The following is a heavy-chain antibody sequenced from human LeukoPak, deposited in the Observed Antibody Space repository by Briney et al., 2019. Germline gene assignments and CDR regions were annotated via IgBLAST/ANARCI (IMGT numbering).Heavy chain of an antibody. CDR3: ARIYGSGSYYGLSY. D-gene: IGHD3-10*01. Sequence: SGTLSLTCAVSGGSISSNNWWSWVRQPPGKGLVWIGEIYHSGSTNYNPSLKSRVTISVDKSKNQFSLKLSSVTAADTAVYYCARIYGSGSYYGLSYWGQGTLVTVSS. CDR1: GGSISSNNW. V-gene: IGHV4-4*02. J-gene: IGHJ4*02. CDR2: IYHSGST.